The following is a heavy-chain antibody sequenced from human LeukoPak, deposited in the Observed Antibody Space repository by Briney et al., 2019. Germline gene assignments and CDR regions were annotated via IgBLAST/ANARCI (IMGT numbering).Heavy chain of an antibody. Sequence: PGGSLRLSCAASGFTFSSYSMNWVRQAPGKGLEWVSSISSSSSYIYYADSVKGRFTISRDNAKNSLYLQMNSLRAENTAVYYCARDPVSPPLSRSWVEFDYWGQGTLVTVSS. CDR1: GFTFSSYS. V-gene: IGHV3-21*01. D-gene: IGHD3-10*01. CDR3: ARDPVSPPLSRSWVEFDY. CDR2: ISSSSSYI. J-gene: IGHJ4*02.